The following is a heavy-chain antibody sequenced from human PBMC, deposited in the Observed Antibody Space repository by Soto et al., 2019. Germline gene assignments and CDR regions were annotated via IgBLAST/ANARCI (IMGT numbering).Heavy chain of an antibody. CDR3: ARESSSPNYYFYGMAV. J-gene: IGHJ6*02. CDR1: GGTFSSYA. V-gene: IGHV1-69*01. Sequence: QVQLVQSGAEVKKPGSSVKVSCKASGGTFSSYAVSWVRQAPGQGLEWMGVIIPILATPKYAQKFQGRVTITADESTTTAYMELSSLRPDDTAGYYCARESSSPNYYFYGMAVWGHGTTVIVSS. CDR2: IIPILATP. D-gene: IGHD2-2*01.